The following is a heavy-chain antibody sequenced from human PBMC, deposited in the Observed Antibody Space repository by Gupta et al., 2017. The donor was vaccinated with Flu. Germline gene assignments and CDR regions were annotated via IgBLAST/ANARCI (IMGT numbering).Heavy chain of an antibody. CDR3: AKDGWSSSQIYYYYYYMDV. V-gene: IGHV3-30*18. D-gene: IGHD6-13*01. J-gene: IGHJ6*03. CDR2: ISYAGSNK. Sequence: WVRQAPGKGLEWVAVISYAGSNKYYADSVTGRFTISRNNSKNTLYLQMNRLRPEDTAVYYCAKDGWSSSQIYYYYYYMDVWGKGTTVTVSS.